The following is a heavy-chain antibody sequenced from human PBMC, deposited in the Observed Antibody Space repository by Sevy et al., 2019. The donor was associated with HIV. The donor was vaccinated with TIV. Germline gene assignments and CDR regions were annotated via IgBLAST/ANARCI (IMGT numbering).Heavy chain of an antibody. V-gene: IGHV4-4*07. CDR1: GGSISSYY. D-gene: IGHD4-4*01. CDR2: IYTSGST. CDR3: ARERDYSNDVETRLADGSSGYGMDV. J-gene: IGHJ6*02. Sequence: SETLSLTCTVSGGSISSYYWSWIRQPAGKGLEWIGRIYTSGSTNYHPSLKSRVTMSVDTSKNQFSLKLSTVAGADTAGYYCARERDYSNDVETRLADGSSGYGMDVWGQGTTVTVSS.